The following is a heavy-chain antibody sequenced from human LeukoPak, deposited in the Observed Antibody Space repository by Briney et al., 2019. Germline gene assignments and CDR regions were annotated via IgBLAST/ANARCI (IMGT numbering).Heavy chain of an antibody. V-gene: IGHV3-33*08. CDR1: GFTFSSYW. CDR2: IWYDGSNK. D-gene: IGHD3-10*01. Sequence: PGGSLRLSCAASGFTFSSYWMSWVRQAPGKGLEWVAVIWYDGSNKYYADSVKGRFTISRDNSKNTLYLQMNSLRAEDTAVYYCARGPLWFRELLYAFDIWGQGTMVTVSS. CDR3: ARGPLWFRELLYAFDI. J-gene: IGHJ3*02.